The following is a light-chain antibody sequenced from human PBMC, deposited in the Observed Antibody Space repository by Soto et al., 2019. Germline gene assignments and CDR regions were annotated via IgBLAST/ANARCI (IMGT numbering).Light chain of an antibody. CDR3: SSYTSSSTLYYV. J-gene: IGLJ1*01. CDR2: EVS. Sequence: QSALTQPPAASGSPGQSVTISCTGTSSDVGGYKYVSWYQQHPGKAPKLMIYEVSNRPSGVSNRFSGSKSGNTASLTISGLQAEDEADYYCSSYTSSSTLYYVFGTGTKLTVL. CDR1: SSDVGGYKY. V-gene: IGLV2-14*01.